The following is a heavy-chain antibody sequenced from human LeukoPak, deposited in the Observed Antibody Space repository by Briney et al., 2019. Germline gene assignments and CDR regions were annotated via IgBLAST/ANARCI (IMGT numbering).Heavy chain of an antibody. V-gene: IGHV4-61*08. D-gene: IGHD3-9*01. CDR2: IYYSGST. CDR1: GGSISSGGYY. Sequence: SQTLSLTCTVSGGSISSGGYYWSWIRQPPGKGLEWIGYIYYSGSTNYNPSLKSRVTISVDTSKNQFSLKLSSVTAADTAVYYCARVDILTGYPNAFDIWGQGTMVTVPS. J-gene: IGHJ3*02. CDR3: ARVDILTGYPNAFDI.